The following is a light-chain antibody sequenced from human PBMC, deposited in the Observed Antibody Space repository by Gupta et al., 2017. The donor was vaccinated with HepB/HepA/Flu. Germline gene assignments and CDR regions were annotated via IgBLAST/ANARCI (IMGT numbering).Light chain of an antibody. CDR3: ASWNDSLSGWV. J-gene: IGLJ3*02. Sequence: QSGLTQPPSASGTPGQMVTISCSGSSSNIGSNYVYWYQQLPGTAPKLLIYRNNQRPSGVPDRFSGSKSGTPASLAINGLRSEDEADYYCASWNDSLSGWVFGGGTKLTVL. V-gene: IGLV1-47*01. CDR1: SSNIGSNY. CDR2: RNN.